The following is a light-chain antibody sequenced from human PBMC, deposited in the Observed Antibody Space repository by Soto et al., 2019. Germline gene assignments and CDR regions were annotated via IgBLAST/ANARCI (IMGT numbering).Light chain of an antibody. Sequence: EIVLTQSPGTLSLSPGARATLSCRASQSVSSSYLVWYQQKPGQAPRLLIYGASSRASGIPARFSGSGSGTDFTLTISRLEPEDFAVYYCQQYGSSSWAFGQGTKVDIK. V-gene: IGKV3-20*01. J-gene: IGKJ1*01. CDR3: QQYGSSSWA. CDR2: GAS. CDR1: QSVSSSY.